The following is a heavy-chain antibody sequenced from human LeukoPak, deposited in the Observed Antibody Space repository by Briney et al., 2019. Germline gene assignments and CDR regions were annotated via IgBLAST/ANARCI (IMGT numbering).Heavy chain of an antibody. CDR3: ARGRYSSYGAFGY. Sequence: QSGGSLRLSCEASGFTFSSYEMNWVRQAPGKGLEWISYIRHSGTTIYYADSVKGRFTISRDNAKNSLYLQMNSLRAEDTAVYYCARGRYSSYGAFGYWGQGTLVTVPS. J-gene: IGHJ4*02. CDR1: GFTFSSYE. D-gene: IGHD6-6*01. CDR2: IRHSGTTI. V-gene: IGHV3-48*03.